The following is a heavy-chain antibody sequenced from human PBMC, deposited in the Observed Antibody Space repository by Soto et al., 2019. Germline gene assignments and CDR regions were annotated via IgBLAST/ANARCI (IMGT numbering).Heavy chain of an antibody. CDR2: VSHSGST. Sequence: SETLSLTCTVSGGFIPTTYYWSWVRQPPGRGLEWIGYVSHSGSTNYNPSLKSRVTISADTTKNQFSLKMTSVTAADTAVYYCARLRAYYFDYWGQGTLVTVSS. V-gene: IGHV4-59*01. J-gene: IGHJ4*02. D-gene: IGHD2-21*01. CDR3: ARLRAYYFDY. CDR1: GGFIPTTYY.